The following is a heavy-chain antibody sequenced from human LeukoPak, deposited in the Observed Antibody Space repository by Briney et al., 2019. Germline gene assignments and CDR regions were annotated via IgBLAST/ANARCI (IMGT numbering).Heavy chain of an antibody. CDR2: FTGGAGST. CDR1: GFTFSSYG. D-gene: IGHD6-13*01. J-gene: IGHJ4*02. V-gene: IGHV3-23*01. CDR3: AKDGIAAAGTPDY. Sequence: GGSLRLSCAASGFTFSSYGMSWVRQAPGKGLEWVSTFTGGAGSTYYADSVKGRFTISRDNSKNTLYLQMNSLRAEDTAVYYCAKDGIAAAGTPDYWGQGTLVTVSS.